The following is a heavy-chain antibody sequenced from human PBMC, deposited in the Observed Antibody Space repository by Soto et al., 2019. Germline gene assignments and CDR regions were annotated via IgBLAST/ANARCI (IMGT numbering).Heavy chain of an antibody. D-gene: IGHD3-3*01. Sequence: ASVKVSCKASGYTFTNCGISWVRQAPGQGLEWMGWISAYNGNTNYAQKLQGRATMTTDTSTSTAYMELRSLRYDDTAVYYCARVHYDFWSGSGVNDAFDIWGQGTMVTVSS. V-gene: IGHV1-18*04. CDR2: ISAYNGNT. CDR3: ARVHYDFWSGSGVNDAFDI. CDR1: GYTFTNCG. J-gene: IGHJ3*02.